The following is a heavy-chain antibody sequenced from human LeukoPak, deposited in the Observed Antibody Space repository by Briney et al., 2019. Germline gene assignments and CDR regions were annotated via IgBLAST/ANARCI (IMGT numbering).Heavy chain of an antibody. J-gene: IGHJ6*03. V-gene: IGHV4-4*07. CDR3: AREHCSGGSCYSIYYYYYMDV. CDR1: GGSINNYY. CDR2: IYSSGST. Sequence: SETLSLTCTVSGGSINNYYWTWIRQPAGKGLEWIGRIYSSGSTNYNPSLKSRVTMSVDTSKNQFSLKLSSVTAADTAVYYCAREHCSGGSCYSIYYYYYMDVWGKGTTVTVSS. D-gene: IGHD2-15*01.